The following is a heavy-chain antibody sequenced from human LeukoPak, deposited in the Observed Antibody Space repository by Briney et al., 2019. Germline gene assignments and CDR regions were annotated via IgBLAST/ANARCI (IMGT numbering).Heavy chain of an antibody. CDR3: ARDPTTVVTTPFYFDF. V-gene: IGHV4-34*01. Sequence: SQSLSLTRAVSGGSHYSSHWNCIRQSPVKGLEGIGEINRRGRTNSNPSLKNLVTISVDASKNQYSLRLSSVTAADTAVYFCARDPTTVVTTPFYFDFWGQGTLVTVSS. CDR2: INRRGRT. CDR1: GGSHYSSH. D-gene: IGHD4-23*01. J-gene: IGHJ4*02.